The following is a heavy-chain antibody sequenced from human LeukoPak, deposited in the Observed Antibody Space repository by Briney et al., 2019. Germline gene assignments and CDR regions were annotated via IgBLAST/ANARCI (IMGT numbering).Heavy chain of an antibody. Sequence: PGGALKLFLAGSGFTFTNALITWGRQASGKGLEVVGRIKRKGDRETTDYAAPVKGRFFMSRDDSRATVFLQMYSLNADDTAVYYCATDLGLTMIRGVIVQWGLGALVTVSS. CDR2: IKRKGDRETT. J-gene: IGHJ4*02. V-gene: IGHV3-15*01. D-gene: IGHD3-10*01. CDR1: GFTFTNAL. CDR3: ATDLGLTMIRGVIVQ.